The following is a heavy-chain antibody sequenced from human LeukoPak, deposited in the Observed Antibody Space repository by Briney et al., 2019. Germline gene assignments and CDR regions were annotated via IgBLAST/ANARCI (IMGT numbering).Heavy chain of an antibody. CDR3: ARRRIAAAGTLMDP. Sequence: GGSLRLSCAASGFTFSSHWMSWVRQAPGKGLEWVANIKQDGSARSCVDSVKGRFTISRDNSKNTLYLQMNSLRAEDTAVYYCARRRIAAAGTLMDPWGQGTLVTVSS. J-gene: IGHJ5*02. CDR2: IKQDGSAR. CDR1: GFTFSSHW. D-gene: IGHD6-13*01. V-gene: IGHV3-7*01.